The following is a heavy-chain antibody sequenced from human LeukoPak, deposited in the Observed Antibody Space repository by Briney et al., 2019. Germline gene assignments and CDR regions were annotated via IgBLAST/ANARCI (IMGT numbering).Heavy chain of an antibody. CDR2: ISGSAGST. V-gene: IGHV3-23*01. CDR3: AKLSLSFLSGYSGVEGYYMDV. D-gene: IGHD3-3*01. Sequence: GGSLRLSCAASGFTFTSYAVTWVRQAPGKGLEWVSGISGSAGSTYYADSVKGRFTISRDNSRNTVYVQTNSVRAEDTAVYYCAKLSLSFLSGYSGVEGYYMDVWGKGTTVTVSS. J-gene: IGHJ6*03. CDR1: GFTFTSYA.